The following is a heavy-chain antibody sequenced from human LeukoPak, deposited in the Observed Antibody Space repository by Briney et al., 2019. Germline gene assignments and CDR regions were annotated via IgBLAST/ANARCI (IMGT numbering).Heavy chain of an antibody. CDR1: GFNFSSYA. CDR2: TSGSGGST. Sequence: HGGTLRLSCAKSGFNFSSYAMSWVRQAPGKGLEWDSGTSGSGGSTYYAGSVKGRFTISRDNSKNTLYLQMNSLRVEDTAVYYCAKNGGSQCYSHLDSWGQGTLVTVSS. CDR3: AKNGGSQCYSHLDS. V-gene: IGHV3-23*01. J-gene: IGHJ4*02. D-gene: IGHD2-15*01.